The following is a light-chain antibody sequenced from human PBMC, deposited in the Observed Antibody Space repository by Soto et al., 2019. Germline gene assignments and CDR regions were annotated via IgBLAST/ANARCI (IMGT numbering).Light chain of an antibody. CDR1: ESVGSN. CDR2: AAS. V-gene: IGKV3-15*01. J-gene: IGKJ1*01. CDR3: QQYKNWPRT. Sequence: EIVMTQAPATLSGSLGDRATRSCRASESVGSNLAWFQQKPGQAPRLLIFAASSRATDLPARFGGSGSGTEFNFTISSLQSEDFGVYYCQQYKNWPRTFGRGTKV.